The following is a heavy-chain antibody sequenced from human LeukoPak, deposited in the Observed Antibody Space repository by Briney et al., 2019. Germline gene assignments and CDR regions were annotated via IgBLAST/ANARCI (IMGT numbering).Heavy chain of an antibody. V-gene: IGHV3-21*04. CDR3: AKEFAMRSSAAVPDY. CDR2: ISSSSSYI. J-gene: IGHJ4*02. Sequence: GGSLRLSCAASGFTFSSYSMKWVRQAPGKGLEWVSSISSSSSYIHNADSVKGRFTTSRDNSKNTLYLQMNSLRAEDTAVYYCAKEFAMRSSAAVPDYWGQGTLVTVSS. CDR1: GFTFSSYS. D-gene: IGHD2-2*01.